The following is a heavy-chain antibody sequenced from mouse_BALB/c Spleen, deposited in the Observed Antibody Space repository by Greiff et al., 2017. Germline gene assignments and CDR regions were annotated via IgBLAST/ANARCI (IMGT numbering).Heavy chain of an antibody. Sequence: EVKLVDSGGGLVQPGGSRKLSCAASGFTFSSFGMHWVRQAPEKGLEWVAYISSGSSTIYYADTVKGRFTISRDNPKNTLFLQMTSLRSEDTAMYYCARFDGNWYFDVWGAGTTVTVSS. J-gene: IGHJ1*01. CDR1: GFTFSSFG. CDR3: ARFDGNWYFDV. D-gene: IGHD2-3*01. V-gene: IGHV5-17*02. CDR2: ISSGSSTI.